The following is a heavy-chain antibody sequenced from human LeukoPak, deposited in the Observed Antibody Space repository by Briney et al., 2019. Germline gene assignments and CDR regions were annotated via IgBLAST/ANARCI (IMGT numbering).Heavy chain of an antibody. Sequence: SETLSLTCTVSGGSISSYYWSWIRRPPGKGLEWIGYIYYSGSTNYNPSLKSRVTISVDTSKNQFSLKLSSVTAADTAVYYCARVQYYYDSSGYLLPGYFDYWGQGTLVTVSS. V-gene: IGHV4-59*01. CDR3: ARVQYYYDSSGYLLPGYFDY. D-gene: IGHD3-22*01. CDR1: GGSISSYY. CDR2: IYYSGST. J-gene: IGHJ4*02.